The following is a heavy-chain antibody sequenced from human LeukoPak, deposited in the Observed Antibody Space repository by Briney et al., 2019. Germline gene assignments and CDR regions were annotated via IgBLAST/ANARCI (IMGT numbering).Heavy chain of an antibody. D-gene: IGHD4-17*01. J-gene: IGHJ4*02. CDR1: GGTFSSYA. Sequence: SVKVSCKASGGTFSSYAISWVRQAPGQGLEWMGRIIPILGIANYAQKFQGRVTITADKSTSTAYMELGSLRSEDTAVYYYARGDYGDSPVHFDYWGQGTLVTVSS. V-gene: IGHV1-69*04. CDR2: IIPILGIA. CDR3: ARGDYGDSPVHFDY.